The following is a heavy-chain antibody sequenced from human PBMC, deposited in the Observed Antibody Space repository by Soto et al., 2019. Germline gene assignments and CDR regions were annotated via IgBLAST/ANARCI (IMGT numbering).Heavy chain of an antibody. D-gene: IGHD3-10*01. CDR2: IYYSGST. J-gene: IGHJ4*02. CDR1: GGSISSGGYY. V-gene: IGHV4-31*03. Sequence: QVQLQESGPGLVKPSQTLSLTCTVSGGSISSGGYYWSWIRQHPGKGLEWIGYIYYSGSTIYNPSPVSRVTITEDTSKNQSSLKLGSVTAADTAVYYCARGYEGRGSASYYDQWGQGTLVTASS. CDR3: ARGYEGRGSASYYDQ.